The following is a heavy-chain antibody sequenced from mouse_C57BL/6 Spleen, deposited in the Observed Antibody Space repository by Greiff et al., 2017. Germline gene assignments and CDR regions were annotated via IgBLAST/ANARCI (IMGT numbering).Heavy chain of an antibody. CDR1: GYAFTNYL. D-gene: IGHD1-1*01. J-gene: IGHJ4*01. Sequence: VQLQQSGAELVRSGTSVKVSCKASGYAFTNYLIEWVKQRPGQGLEWIGVINPGSGGTNYNEKFKGKATLTADKSSSTAYMQLSSLTSEDSAVYFCARSSYYGSSYDYYAMDYWGQGTSVTVSS. CDR3: ARSSYYGSSYDYYAMDY. V-gene: IGHV1-54*01. CDR2: INPGSGGT.